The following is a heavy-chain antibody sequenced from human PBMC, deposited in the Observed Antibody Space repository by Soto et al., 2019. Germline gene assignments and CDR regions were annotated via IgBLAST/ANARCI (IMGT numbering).Heavy chain of an antibody. V-gene: IGHV4-30-4*01. D-gene: IGHD4-17*01. CDR2: IYLSGSN. J-gene: IGHJ4*02. CDR1: GASIRSSDYY. CDR3: ARGLYGYYAFDH. Sequence: SETLSLTCTVSGASIRSSDYYWSWFRQPPGKGLEWIGYIYLSGSNYYNPSLKSRVSISEDTSNNHFSLKLSSVTAADTAVYYGARGLYGYYAFDHWGQGALVTVSS.